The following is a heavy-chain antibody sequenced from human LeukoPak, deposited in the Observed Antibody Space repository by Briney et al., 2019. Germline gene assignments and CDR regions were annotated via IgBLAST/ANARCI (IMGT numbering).Heavy chain of an antibody. CDR3: ATTTVTTFFWFDP. Sequence: PSETLSLTCTVSGGSISSYYWSWIRQPPGRGLEWIGYIYYSGSTNYNPSLKSRVTISVDTSKNQFSLKLSSVTAADTAVYYCATTTVTTFFWFDPWGQGTLVTVSS. J-gene: IGHJ5*02. D-gene: IGHD4-17*01. CDR2: IYYSGST. CDR1: GGSISSYY. V-gene: IGHV4-59*08.